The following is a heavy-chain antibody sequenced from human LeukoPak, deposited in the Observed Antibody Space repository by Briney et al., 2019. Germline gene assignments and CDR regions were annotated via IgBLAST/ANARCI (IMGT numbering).Heavy chain of an antibody. Sequence: AGGSLRLSCAASGFPFSDYYMSWVRQAPGKGLEWVAAISGSSTGTYYADSVRGRFTISRDNSKNSLYLQMNSLRAEGTAKYYCAKEGGSIVGGTIPFDHWGQGTLVTVSS. CDR1: GFPFSDYY. J-gene: IGHJ4*02. CDR2: ISGSSTGT. CDR3: AKEGGSIVGGTIPFDH. V-gene: IGHV3-23*01. D-gene: IGHD1-26*01.